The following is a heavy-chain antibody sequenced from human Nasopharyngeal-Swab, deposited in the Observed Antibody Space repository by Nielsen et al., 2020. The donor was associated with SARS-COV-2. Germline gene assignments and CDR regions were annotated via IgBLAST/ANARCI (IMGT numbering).Heavy chain of an antibody. J-gene: IGHJ6*03. D-gene: IGHD4-23*01. CDR2: IIPIFGTA. V-gene: IGHV1-69*01. CDR3: ARPTVVTPPSYYYYMDV. Sequence: WVRQAPGQGLEWMGGIIPIFGTAPYAQKFRGRGPLTAYESTRTAYISLISLRSEDTAVYYCARPTVVTPPSYYYYMDVWGKGTTVTVSS.